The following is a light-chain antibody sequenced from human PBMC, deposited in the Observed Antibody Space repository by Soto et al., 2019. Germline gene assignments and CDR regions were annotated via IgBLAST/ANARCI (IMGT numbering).Light chain of an antibody. CDR3: QSYDSSLSGHYV. Sequence: QPVLTQPPSVSGAPGQRVTISCTGSSSNIGAGYDVHWYQQLPGTTPKLLIYGNSIRPSGVPDRFSGSKSGTSASLAITGLQAEDETDYYCQSYDSSLSGHYVFGTGTKLTVL. CDR1: SSNIGAGYD. CDR2: GNS. V-gene: IGLV1-40*01. J-gene: IGLJ1*01.